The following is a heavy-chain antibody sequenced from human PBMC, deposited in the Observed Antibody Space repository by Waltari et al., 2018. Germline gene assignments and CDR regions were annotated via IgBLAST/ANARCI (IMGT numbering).Heavy chain of an antibody. CDR2: IRNQAYGAAT. Sequence: EVQLMESEGTLVQPGRSLRLSCTTNGFSFGDYAMSWFRQAPGKGLEWVGFIRNQAYGAATEYAASVKDRFAISRDDSKGIAYLQMNNLKIEDTAMYYCSRVKSWGAGDYWGQGTLVTVSS. CDR1: GFSFGDYA. V-gene: IGHV3-49*03. J-gene: IGHJ4*02. CDR3: SRVKSWGAGDY. D-gene: IGHD3-16*01.